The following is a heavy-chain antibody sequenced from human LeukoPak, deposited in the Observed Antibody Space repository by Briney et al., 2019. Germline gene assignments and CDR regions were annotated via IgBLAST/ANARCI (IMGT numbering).Heavy chain of an antibody. D-gene: IGHD2/OR15-2a*01. CDR2: ISSSGSTI. J-gene: IGHJ4*02. Sequence: PGGSLRLSCAASGFTFSDYYMSWIRQAPGKGLEWVSYISSSGSTIYYADSVKGRFTISRDNAKNSLYLQMNSLRAEDTAVYYCAIPYYFLPHAATPIDYWGQGTLVTVSS. CDR1: GFTFSDYY. V-gene: IGHV3-11*01. CDR3: AIPYYFLPHAATPIDY.